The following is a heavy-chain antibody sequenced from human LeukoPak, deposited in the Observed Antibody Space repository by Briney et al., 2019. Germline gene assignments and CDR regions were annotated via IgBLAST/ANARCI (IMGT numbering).Heavy chain of an antibody. D-gene: IGHD2-2*01. V-gene: IGHV4-59*08. J-gene: IGHJ3*01. CDR2: MYYSGST. CDR1: GGSISSYY. Sequence: SSETLSLTGTVSGGSISSYYWSWIRQPPGKGLEWIGYMYYSGSTNYNPSLESRVTISGDTSKNQFSLKLISVTAADTAVYYCARSPCTSASCPRRNVFDVWGQGTMVTVSS. CDR3: ARSPCTSASCPRRNVFDV.